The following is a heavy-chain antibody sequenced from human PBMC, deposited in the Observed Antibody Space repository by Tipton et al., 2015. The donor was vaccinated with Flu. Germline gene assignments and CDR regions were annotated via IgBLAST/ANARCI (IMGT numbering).Heavy chain of an antibody. D-gene: IGHD1-7*01. CDR3: ARSQVDWNSTPNWFDP. J-gene: IGHJ5*02. Sequence: QVQLVQSGAEVKKPGASVKVSCKASGYTFTRYGISWVRQAPGQGLEWMGWIRGRNRNTNYAREFQGRVTMTTDTSTSTVYMELRSLTSDDTAVYFCARSQVDWNSTPNWFDPWGQGTLVTVSS. V-gene: IGHV1-18*01. CDR1: GYTFTRYG. CDR2: IRGRNRNT.